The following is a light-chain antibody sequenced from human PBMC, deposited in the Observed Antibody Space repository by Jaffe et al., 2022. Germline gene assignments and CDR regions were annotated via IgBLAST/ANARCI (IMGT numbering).Light chain of an antibody. J-gene: IGKJ2*03. CDR1: QSVSNNY. CDR2: GAS. Sequence: EIVLTQSPGTLSLSPGERATLSCRASQSVSNNYLAWYQQKLGQAPRLLIYGASYRATGIPDRFSGSGSGTDFTLTISRLEPEDFAVYYCQHYDTSPSYSFGQGTKLEIK. CDR3: QHYDTSPSYS. V-gene: IGKV3-20*01.